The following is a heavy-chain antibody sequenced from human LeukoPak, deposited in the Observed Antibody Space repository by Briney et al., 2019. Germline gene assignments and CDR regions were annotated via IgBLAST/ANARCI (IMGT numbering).Heavy chain of an antibody. Sequence: PSETLSHTCTVSGGSISSSCCSWGWIRQPPGKGLEWIGSAHYSGSTYYNRSLKSRVTISVDTSKNQFSLKLSSVTAADTAVYYCARLTGTYYYYYMDVWGKGTTVTVSS. CDR2: AHYSGST. CDR3: ARLTGTYYYYYMDV. CDR1: GGSISSSCCS. D-gene: IGHD1-7*01. V-gene: IGHV4-39*07. J-gene: IGHJ6*03.